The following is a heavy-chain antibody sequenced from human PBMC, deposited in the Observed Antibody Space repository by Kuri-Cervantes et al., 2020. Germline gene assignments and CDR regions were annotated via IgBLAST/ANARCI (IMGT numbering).Heavy chain of an antibody. CDR3: AKGTSTTTTRLDD. CDR2: ILRGGDT. D-gene: IGHD1-1*01. J-gene: IGHJ4*02. CDR1: GFTFNYYW. Sequence: LSLTCAASGFTFNYYWMTWVRQAPGKGLEWVSGILRGGDTYYADSVKDRFTISRDNSKSTVYLWMTSLRGEDTALYYCAKGTSTTTTRLDDWGQGTQVTVSS. V-gene: IGHV3-23*01.